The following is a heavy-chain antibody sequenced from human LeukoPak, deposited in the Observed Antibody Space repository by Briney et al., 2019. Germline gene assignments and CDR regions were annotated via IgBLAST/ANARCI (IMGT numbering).Heavy chain of an antibody. D-gene: IGHD3-10*01. Sequence: ASVKVSCKASGYTFTGYYMHWVRQAPGQGLEWMGWINPNSGGTNYAQKFQGRVTMTRDTSISTAYMELSRLRSDDTAVYYCARDLNPWRGWFGELSGLDYWGQGTLVTVSS. J-gene: IGHJ4*02. CDR1: GYTFTGYY. CDR2: INPNSGGT. V-gene: IGHV1-2*02. CDR3: ARDLNPWRGWFGELSGLDY.